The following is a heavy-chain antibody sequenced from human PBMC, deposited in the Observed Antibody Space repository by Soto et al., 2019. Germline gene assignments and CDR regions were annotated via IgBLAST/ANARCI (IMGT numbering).Heavy chain of an antibody. D-gene: IGHD2-21*02. CDR3: STWWEPQETVVTHVAAY. Sequence: EVQLVESGGGLIQPGGSLRLSCAASGFSVSSNYMTWVRQAPGRGLEWVSVTYRGGSTYYADSVKGRFIISRDNSKNTLHLQMNSLRAEDTAVYYCSTWWEPQETVVTHVAAYWGQGILVTVSS. CDR2: TYRGGST. CDR1: GFSVSSNY. V-gene: IGHV3-53*01. J-gene: IGHJ4*02.